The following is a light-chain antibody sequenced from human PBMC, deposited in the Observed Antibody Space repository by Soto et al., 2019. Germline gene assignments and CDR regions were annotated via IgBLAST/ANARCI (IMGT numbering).Light chain of an antibody. CDR1: QSVSSD. CDR2: GAS. J-gene: IGKJ1*01. Sequence: EIVMTQSPATLYVSPGERATLSCRASQSVSSDLAWYQQKPGQAPRLLIYGASTRATGIPARFSGSGSGTEFTPTISSLQSEDFAVYYCQQYNKWPPRTFGQGTKVEIK. V-gene: IGKV3-15*01. CDR3: QQYNKWPPRT.